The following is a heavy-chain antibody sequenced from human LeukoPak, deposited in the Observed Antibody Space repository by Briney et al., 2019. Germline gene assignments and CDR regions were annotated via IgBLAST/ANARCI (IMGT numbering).Heavy chain of an antibody. D-gene: IGHD6-25*01. V-gene: IGHV3-21*01. CDR1: GFTFSTYS. CDR2: ISTSSSYI. Sequence: GGSLRLSCAASGFTFSTYSMNWVRQAPGKGLEWVSSISTSSSYIYYADSVKGRFTISRDNAKNSLYLQMNSLRAEDTAVHYCAKDSGIGAALYYFDYWGQGTLVTVSS. J-gene: IGHJ4*02. CDR3: AKDSGIGAALYYFDY.